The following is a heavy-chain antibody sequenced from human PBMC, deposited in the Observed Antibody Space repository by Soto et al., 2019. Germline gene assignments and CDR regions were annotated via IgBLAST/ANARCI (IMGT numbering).Heavy chain of an antibody. V-gene: IGHV3-53*01. CDR3: ARERGYYDSSGYRYYFDY. CDR2: IYSGGST. Sequence: EVQLVESGGGLIQPGGSLRLSCAASGFTVSSNYMSWVRQAPGKGLEWVSVIYSGGSTYYADSVKGRFTISRDNSKNTLYLQMNSLRAVDTAVYYCARERGYYDSSGYRYYFDYWGQGTLVTVSS. D-gene: IGHD3-22*01. J-gene: IGHJ4*02. CDR1: GFTVSSNY.